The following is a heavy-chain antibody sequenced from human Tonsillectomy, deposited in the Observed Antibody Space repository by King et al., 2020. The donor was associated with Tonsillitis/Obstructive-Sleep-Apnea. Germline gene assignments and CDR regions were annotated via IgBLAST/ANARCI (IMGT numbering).Heavy chain of an antibody. J-gene: IGHJ3*02. CDR1: GGSISSYY. CDR2: ISYSGST. V-gene: IGHV4-59*01. D-gene: IGHD2-8*01. Sequence: QLQESGPGLVKPSETLSLTCTVSGGSISSYYWSWIRQPPGKGLEWIGYISYSGSTNYNPSLKSRVTISVDTSKNQFSLKLSSVTAADTAVYYCARDMLLEAGGDAFDICGQGTMVTASS. CDR3: ARDMLLEAGGDAFDI.